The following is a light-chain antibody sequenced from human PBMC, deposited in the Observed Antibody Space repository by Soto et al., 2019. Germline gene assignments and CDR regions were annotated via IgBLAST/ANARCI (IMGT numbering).Light chain of an antibody. Sequence: EVVLTQSPATRSLSPGERATLSCRASQSVSSYLAWYQQKPGQAPRLLIYDASNRATGIPARFSGSGSGTDFTLTISSLEPEDSAVYYCQQRPSWTFGQGTKVEIK. CDR2: DAS. CDR1: QSVSSY. J-gene: IGKJ1*01. V-gene: IGKV3-11*01. CDR3: QQRPSWT.